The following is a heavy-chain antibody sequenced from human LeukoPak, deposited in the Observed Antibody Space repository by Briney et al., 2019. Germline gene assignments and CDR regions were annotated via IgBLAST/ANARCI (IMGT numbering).Heavy chain of an antibody. J-gene: IGHJ4*02. CDR2: ISYSGST. Sequence: SETLSLTCTVSGGSISDSYWTWIRQPPGTGLEWIGYISYSGSTNYNPSLKSRVTISVDASKNQFSLKLSSVTAADTAVYYCAKNEGRYDGVGRYITTADYWGQGTLVTVSS. CDR1: GGSISDSY. D-gene: IGHD2-8*01. CDR3: AKNEGRYDGVGRYITTADY. V-gene: IGHV4-59*01.